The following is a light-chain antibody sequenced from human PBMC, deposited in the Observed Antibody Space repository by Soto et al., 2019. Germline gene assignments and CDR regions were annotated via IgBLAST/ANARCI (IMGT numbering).Light chain of an antibody. V-gene: IGLV2-14*01. Sequence: QSVLTQPASVSGSPGQSITISCTGTSSDIGNYDFVSWYQQVPGTAPKAMIYEVSSRPSGVSNRFSGSKSGNTASLTISGLRAEDEAYYYCSSYTTSPSFILFGGGTKLTAL. CDR2: EVS. CDR3: SSYTTSPSFIL. J-gene: IGLJ2*01. CDR1: SSDIGNYDF.